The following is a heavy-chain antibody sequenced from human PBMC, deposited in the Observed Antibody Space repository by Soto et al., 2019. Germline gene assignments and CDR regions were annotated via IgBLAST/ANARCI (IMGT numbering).Heavy chain of an antibody. J-gene: IGHJ3*02. CDR3: ARGVYGSGTYYTGPSAFDI. V-gene: IGHV1-69*06. CDR2: TITVFNTA. Sequence: QVQLEQSGAEVKKPGSSVKVSCKASGGTLSDHGVAWLRQAPGQGLEWMGGTITVFNTAKYAQKFQGRVTVTADKFTNIAYMDLSSLRSEDTAFSFCARGVYGSGTYYTGPSAFDIWGQGTMVIVSS. D-gene: IGHD3-10*01. CDR1: GGTLSDHG.